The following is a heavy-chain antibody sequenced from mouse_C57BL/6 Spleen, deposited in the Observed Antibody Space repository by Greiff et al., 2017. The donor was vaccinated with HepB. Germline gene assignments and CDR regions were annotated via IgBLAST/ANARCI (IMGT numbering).Heavy chain of an antibody. CDR3: ARAPYYYGSSYEAMDY. CDR1: GFTFSSYA. Sequence: EVKLVESGGGLVKPGGSLKLSCAASGFTFSSYAMSWVRQTPEKRLEWVATISDGGSYTYYPDNVKGRFTISRDNAKNNLYLQMSHLKSEDTAMYYCARAPYYYGSSYEAMDYWGQGTSVTVSS. D-gene: IGHD1-1*01. V-gene: IGHV5-4*03. J-gene: IGHJ4*01. CDR2: ISDGGSYT.